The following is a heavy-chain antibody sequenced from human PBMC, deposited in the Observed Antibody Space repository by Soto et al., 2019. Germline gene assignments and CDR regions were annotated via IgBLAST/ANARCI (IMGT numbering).Heavy chain of an antibody. J-gene: IGHJ6*02. CDR3: ARGRSDSAGSSLGRSMDV. D-gene: IGHD3-10*01. Sequence: SEPLSLTCVVSGDSVTFGHHYWTWILQPPGKGLEWIGHIFFTGATNYSPSLKSRVTMSVDTSKSQFSLNLTSVTAADSAIYSCARGRSDSAGSSLGRSMDVWVQGSPVTVSS. CDR2: IFFTGAT. CDR1: GDSVTFGHHY. V-gene: IGHV4-61*01.